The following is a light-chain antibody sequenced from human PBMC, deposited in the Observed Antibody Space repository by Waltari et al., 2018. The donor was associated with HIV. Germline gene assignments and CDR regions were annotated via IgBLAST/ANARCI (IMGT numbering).Light chain of an antibody. J-gene: IGLJ1*01. CDR2: EVN. CDR1: SSDIGPYNL. CDR3: CSHAGSSNSFYV. Sequence: QSALTQPASVSGSPGQSITISCTGTSSDIGPYNLVPWYQQHPGKAPRLIIYEVNKRPSGVSNRFSGSKSGNTASLAISGLQDEDEGDYYCCSHAGSSNSFYVFGTGTKVTVL. V-gene: IGLV2-23*02.